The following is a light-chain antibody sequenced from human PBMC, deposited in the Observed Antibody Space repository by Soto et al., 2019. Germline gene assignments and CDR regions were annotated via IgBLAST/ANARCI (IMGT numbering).Light chain of an antibody. CDR2: GAS. Sequence: EIVMTQSPATLSVSPGERATLSCRASQSVSSNLAWYQQKPGQAPRLLIYGASTRATGIPARFSGSGSGTEFTLTISSLQSEDFAVYYCQQYNNWRLTFGPGTTVDIK. CDR1: QSVSSN. CDR3: QQYNNWRLT. J-gene: IGKJ3*01. V-gene: IGKV3D-15*01.